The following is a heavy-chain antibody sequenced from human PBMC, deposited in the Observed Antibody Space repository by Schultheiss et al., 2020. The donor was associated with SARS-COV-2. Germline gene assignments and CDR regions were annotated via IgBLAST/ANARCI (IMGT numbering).Heavy chain of an antibody. D-gene: IGHD6-25*01. CDR1: GFTFSNAW. J-gene: IGHJ4*02. Sequence: GGSLRLSCAASGFTFSNAWMSWVRQAPGKGLEWVSVIYSCGSTYYADSVKGRFTISRDNSKNTLYLQMNSLKTEDTAVYYCTTDSASGWGQGTLVTVSS. CDR2: IYSCGST. CDR3: TTDSASG. V-gene: IGHV3-53*01.